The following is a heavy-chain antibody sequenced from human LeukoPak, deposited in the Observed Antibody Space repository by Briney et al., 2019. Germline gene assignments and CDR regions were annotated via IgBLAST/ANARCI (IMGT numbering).Heavy chain of an antibody. CDR2: ISGSGGST. V-gene: IGHV3-23*01. Sequence: GGSLRLSCAASGFTFSSYAMSWVRQAPGKGLEWVSVISGSGGSTYYAYSVKGRFTFSRDNSKSTMYLQLNSLRPEAKDTSYCAKVRPKWELLGYVDYWGQGTLVTVSS. D-gene: IGHD1-26*01. CDR3: AKVRPKWELLGYVDY. CDR1: GFTFSSYA. J-gene: IGHJ4*02.